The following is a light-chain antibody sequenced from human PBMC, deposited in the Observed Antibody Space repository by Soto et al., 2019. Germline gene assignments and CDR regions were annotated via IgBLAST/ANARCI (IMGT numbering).Light chain of an antibody. Sequence: DIVMTQSPLSLPVTPGEPASISCRSSQSLLHSNGYNYLDWYLQKPGQSPQLLIYLGSNRASGVHDRFSGSGSGTDFTLKISRVEAEDVGVYYCMQALQTPLTVGQGTKVEIK. CDR3: MQALQTPLT. J-gene: IGKJ1*01. CDR1: QSLLHSNGYNY. V-gene: IGKV2-28*01. CDR2: LGS.